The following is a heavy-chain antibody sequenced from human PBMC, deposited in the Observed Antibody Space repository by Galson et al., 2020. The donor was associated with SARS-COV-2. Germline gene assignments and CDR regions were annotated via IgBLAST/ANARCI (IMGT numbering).Heavy chain of an antibody. CDR1: GFSLSNARMG. J-gene: IGHJ3*02. D-gene: IGHD1-26*01. CDR2: IFSTDKK. V-gene: IGHV2-26*01. Sequence: SGPTLVKPTETLTLTCTVSGFSLSNARMGGSWNRQPPGKALEWLAHIFSTDKKSYSTSLKSRLTISKDTSKSQVVRTMTNMDPVDTVTYYCGRGSQWERLWGDAFDIWGQGTMVTVSS. CDR3: GRGSQWERLWGDAFDI.